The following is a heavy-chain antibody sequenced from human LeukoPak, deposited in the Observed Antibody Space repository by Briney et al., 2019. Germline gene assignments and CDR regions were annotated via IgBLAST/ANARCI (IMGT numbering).Heavy chain of an antibody. D-gene: IGHD2-15*01. CDR2: INTYNGNT. Sequence: ASVKVSCKASGYTFTTFGITWVRQAPGQGLEWMGWINTYNGNTNYAQNLQGRVTMTTDTSTSTAYMELRSLTSDDTAVYYCARLGSDCGGGNCYWGQGTLVTVPS. J-gene: IGHJ4*02. CDR1: GYTFTTFG. CDR3: ARLGSDCGGGNCY. V-gene: IGHV1-18*01.